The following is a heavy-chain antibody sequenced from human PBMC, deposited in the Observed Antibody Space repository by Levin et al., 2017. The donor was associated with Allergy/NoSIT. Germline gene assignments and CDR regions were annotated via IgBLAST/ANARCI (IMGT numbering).Heavy chain of an antibody. J-gene: IGHJ5*02. CDR3: ARAVAGTHWLDP. V-gene: IGHV3-13*01. CDR1: GFTFQIYD. Sequence: GGSLRLSCAASGFTFQIYDMHWVRQGRGKGLEWVSGVDTAGAGYYPDSVKGRFTISRENAKKSLYLQMNSLTAGDTAVYYCARAVAGTHWLDPWGQGILVTVSS. D-gene: IGHD6-13*01. CDR2: VDTAGAG.